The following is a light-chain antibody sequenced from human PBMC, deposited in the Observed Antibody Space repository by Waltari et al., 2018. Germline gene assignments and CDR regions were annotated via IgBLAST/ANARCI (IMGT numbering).Light chain of an antibody. CDR3: QQRKIWPPLT. Sequence: EVVLTQSPATLSLSPGERATLSCRASQSVDIYLARYQQKPGQAPRLLIYDASNRATGIPARFSGSGSGTDFTLTISSLEPEDFAVYYCQQRKIWPPLTFGGGTKVEIK. CDR2: DAS. CDR1: QSVDIY. J-gene: IGKJ4*01. V-gene: IGKV3-11*01.